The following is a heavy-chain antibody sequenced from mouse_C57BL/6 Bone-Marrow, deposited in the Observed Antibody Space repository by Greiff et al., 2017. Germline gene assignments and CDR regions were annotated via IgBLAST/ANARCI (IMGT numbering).Heavy chain of an antibody. CDR3: ARITTVVATDY. D-gene: IGHD1-1*01. J-gene: IGHJ2*01. V-gene: IGHV1-75*01. Sequence: QVQLQQSGPELVKPGASVKISCKASGYTFTDYYINWVKQSPGQGLEWIGWIFPGSGSTYYHEKFKGKATITVDKSSSTAYMLLSSLTSEDSAVYFCARITTVVATDYWGQGTTLTVSS. CDR2: IFPGSGST. CDR1: GYTFTDYY.